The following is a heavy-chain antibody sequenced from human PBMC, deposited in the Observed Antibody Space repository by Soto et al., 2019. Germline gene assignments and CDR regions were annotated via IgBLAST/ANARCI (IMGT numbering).Heavy chain of an antibody. CDR2: FDPEDGET. J-gene: IGHJ5*02. CDR3: ATVISSPLLWFGELLPRTWFDP. D-gene: IGHD3-10*01. V-gene: IGHV1-24*01. CDR1: GYTLTELS. Sequence: GASVKVSCKVSGYTLTELSMHWVRQAPGKGLEWMGGFDPEDGETIYAQKFQGRVTMTEDTSTDTAYMELSSLRSEDTAVYYCATVISSPLLWFGELLPRTWFDPWGQGTLVTVSS.